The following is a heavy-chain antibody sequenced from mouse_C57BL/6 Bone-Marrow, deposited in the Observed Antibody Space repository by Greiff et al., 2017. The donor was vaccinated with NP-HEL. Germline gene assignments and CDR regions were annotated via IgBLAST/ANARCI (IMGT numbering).Heavy chain of an antibody. D-gene: IGHD1-1*01. V-gene: IGHV1-19*01. Sequence: VQLQQSGPVLVKPGASVKMSCKASGYTFTDYYMNWVKQSHGKSLEWIGVINPYNGGTSYNQKFKGKATLTVDKSSSTAYMELNSPTSEDSAFYYCARGYYGSSFYFDYWGQGTTLTVSS. CDR3: ARGYYGSSFYFDY. J-gene: IGHJ2*01. CDR1: GYTFTDYY. CDR2: INPYNGGT.